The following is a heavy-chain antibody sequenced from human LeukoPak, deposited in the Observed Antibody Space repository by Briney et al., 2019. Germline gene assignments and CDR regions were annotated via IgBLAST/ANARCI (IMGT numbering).Heavy chain of an antibody. D-gene: IGHD1-26*01. V-gene: IGHV4-34*01. CDR2: INHSGST. CDR3: ARPDGSYLT. J-gene: IGHJ5*02. CDR1: GGSFSXXX. Sequence: XVYGGSFSXXXXSWIRQPPGXXLEWIGEINHSGSTNYNPSLKSRVTISVDTSKNQFSLKLSSVTAADTAVYYCARPDGSYLTWGQGTLVTVSS.